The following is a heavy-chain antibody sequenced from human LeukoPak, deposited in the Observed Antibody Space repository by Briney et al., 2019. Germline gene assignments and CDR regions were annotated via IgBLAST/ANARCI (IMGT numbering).Heavy chain of an antibody. CDR2: IWYGGSNK. CDR3: AKGNSSGWPEGAFDI. J-gene: IGHJ3*02. V-gene: IGHV3-30*02. Sequence: PGGSLRLSCAASGFTFSDQSMNWVRQAPGKGLEWVAVIWYGGSNKYYADSVKGRFTISRDNSKNTLYLQMNSLRAEDTAVYYCAKGNSSGWPEGAFDIWGQGTMVTVSS. CDR1: GFTFSDQS. D-gene: IGHD6-19*01.